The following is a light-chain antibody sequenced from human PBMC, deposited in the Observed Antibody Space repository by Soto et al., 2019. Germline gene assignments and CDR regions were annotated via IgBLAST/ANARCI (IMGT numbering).Light chain of an antibody. CDR2: GAS. CDR3: QQYNNWPQT. CDR1: QSVSSD. J-gene: IGKJ1*01. V-gene: IGKV3-15*01. Sequence: EIVMTQSPATLSVSPGERATITWQASQSVSSDLAWYHQKPGQAPRLLIYGASTRATGIPARFSGSGSGTEFTLTISSLQSEDFAEYHCQQYNNWPQTFGQGTKVDIK.